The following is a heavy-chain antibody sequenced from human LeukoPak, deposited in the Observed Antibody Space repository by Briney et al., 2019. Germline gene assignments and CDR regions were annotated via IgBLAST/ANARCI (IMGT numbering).Heavy chain of an antibody. CDR2: IYSGGST. V-gene: IGHV3-53*01. CDR3: ARGFAQLVSPMSGYYYYMDV. Sequence: PGGSLRLSCAASGVTVSSNYMSWVRQAPGKGLEWVSVIYSGGSTYYADSVKGRFTISRDNSKNTLYLQMNSLRAEDTAVYYCARGFAQLVSPMSGYYYYMDVWGKGTTVTVSS. CDR1: GVTVSSNY. J-gene: IGHJ6*03. D-gene: IGHD6-6*01.